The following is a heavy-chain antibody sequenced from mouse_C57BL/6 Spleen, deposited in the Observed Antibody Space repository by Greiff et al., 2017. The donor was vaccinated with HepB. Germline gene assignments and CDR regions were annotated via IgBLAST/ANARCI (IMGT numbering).Heavy chain of an antibody. Sequence: QVQLQQPGAELVKPGASVKLSCKASGYTFTSYWMHWVKQRPGQGLEWIGMIHPNSGSTNYNEKFKSKATLTVDKSSSTAYMQLSSLTSEDSAVYYGARSIGSSYIDAMDDWGQGTSVTVSS. V-gene: IGHV1-64*01. CDR3: ARSIGSSYIDAMDD. D-gene: IGHD1-1*01. CDR1: GYTFTSYW. J-gene: IGHJ4*01. CDR2: IHPNSGST.